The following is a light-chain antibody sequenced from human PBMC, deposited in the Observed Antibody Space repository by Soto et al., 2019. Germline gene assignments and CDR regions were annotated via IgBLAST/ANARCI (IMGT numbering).Light chain of an antibody. Sequence: DIQMTQSPSSLSASVGCRLTISCQANQDIRNYLNWYQQKPGKAPKLLIYDASNLETGVPLRFSGSGSGTDFTFTISSMKPEDIATDDCQQYDNMVTFGGGTKVDI. CDR2: DAS. J-gene: IGKJ4*01. CDR3: QQYDNMVT. CDR1: QDIRNY. V-gene: IGKV1-33*01.